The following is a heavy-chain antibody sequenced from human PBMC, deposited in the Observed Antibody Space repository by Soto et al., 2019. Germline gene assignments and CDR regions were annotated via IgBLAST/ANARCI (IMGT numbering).Heavy chain of an antibody. CDR1: GFTFSSYS. J-gene: IGHJ6*02. Sequence: LRLSCTASGFTFSSYSMNWGRQAPGKGLEWVSSISSSSSYIYYADSVKGRFTISRDNAKNSLSLQMNSLRAEDTAVSYCARDLCSSTSCYTTYYYYGMDVWGQGTTVTVSS. CDR2: ISSSSSYI. CDR3: ARDLCSSTSCYTTYYYYGMDV. V-gene: IGHV3-21*01. D-gene: IGHD2-2*02.